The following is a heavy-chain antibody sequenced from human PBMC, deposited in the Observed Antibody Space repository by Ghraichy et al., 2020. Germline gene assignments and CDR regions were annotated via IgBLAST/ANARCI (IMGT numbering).Heavy chain of an antibody. J-gene: IGHJ4*02. CDR1: GYTFTSYG. V-gene: IGHV1-18*01. CDR3: ATQPLSGYSSDWYGPYDFDY. Sequence: ASVKVSCKASGYTFTSYGISWVRQAPGQGLEWMGWISAYNGNTNYAQKLQGRVTMTTDTSTSTAYMELRSLRSDDTAVYYWATQPLSGYSSDWYGPYDFDYWRQETLVTASS. D-gene: IGHD6-19*01. CDR2: ISAYNGNT.